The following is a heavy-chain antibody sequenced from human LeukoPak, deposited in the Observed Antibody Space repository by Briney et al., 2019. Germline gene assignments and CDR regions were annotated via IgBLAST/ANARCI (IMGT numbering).Heavy chain of an antibody. J-gene: IGHJ4*02. V-gene: IGHV3-30*03. Sequence: GGSLRLSCAASGFTFSSYGMHWVRQAPGKGLEWVAVISYDGSNKYYADSVKGRFTISRDNSKNTLYLQMNSLRAEDTAVYYCARDGGEQQLVRDYFDYWGQGTLVTVSS. CDR2: ISYDGSNK. CDR3: ARDGGEQQLVRDYFDY. CDR1: GFTFSSYG. D-gene: IGHD6-13*01.